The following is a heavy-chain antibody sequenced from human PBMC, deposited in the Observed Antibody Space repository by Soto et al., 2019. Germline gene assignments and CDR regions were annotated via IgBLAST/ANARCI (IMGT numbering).Heavy chain of an antibody. J-gene: IGHJ4*02. Sequence: GGSLRLSCAASGFTFSSYGMHWVRQAPGKGLEWVAVISYDGSNKYYADSVKGRFTISRDNSKNTLYLQMNSLRAEDTAVYYCAKDRAAMVIRGGRGYFDYWGQGTLVTVSS. CDR2: ISYDGSNK. V-gene: IGHV3-30*18. CDR1: GFTFSSYG. D-gene: IGHD5-18*01. CDR3: AKDRAAMVIRGGRGYFDY.